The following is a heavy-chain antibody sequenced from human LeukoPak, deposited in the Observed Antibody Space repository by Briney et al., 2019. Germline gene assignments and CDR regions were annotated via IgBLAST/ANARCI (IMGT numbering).Heavy chain of an antibody. Sequence: GGSLRLSCAASGFTFSSYSMNWVRQAPGKGLEWVSGINWNGGSTGYADSVKGRFTISRDNAKNSLYLQMNSLRAEDTALYYCARGGGYCSSTSCYVPSNPFDYWGQGTLVTVSS. CDR2: INWNGGST. J-gene: IGHJ4*02. CDR1: GFTFSSYS. CDR3: ARGGGYCSSTSCYVPSNPFDY. D-gene: IGHD2-2*01. V-gene: IGHV3-20*04.